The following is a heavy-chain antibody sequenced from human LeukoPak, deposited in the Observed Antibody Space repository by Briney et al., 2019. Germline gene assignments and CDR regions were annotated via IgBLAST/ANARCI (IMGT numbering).Heavy chain of an antibody. D-gene: IGHD5-12*01. V-gene: IGHV4-4*09. CDR2: IYTRGST. CDR3: ARHLEGIVATTLFDY. CDR1: GDSINSHY. Sequence: PSETLSLTCTVSGDSINSHYWSWIRQPPGKGLEWIGFIYTRGSTNYNPSLKSRVTISVDTSKNQFSLKLSSVTAADTAVYYCARHLEGIVATTLFDYWGQGTLVTVSS. J-gene: IGHJ4*02.